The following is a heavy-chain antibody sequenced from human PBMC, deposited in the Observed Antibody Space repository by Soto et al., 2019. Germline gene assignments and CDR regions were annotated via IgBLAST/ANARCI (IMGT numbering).Heavy chain of an antibody. D-gene: IGHD5-12*01. V-gene: IGHV3-11*01. J-gene: IGHJ4*02. CDR2: ISSSGSTI. CDR3: ARVFLRVATTYGDY. CDR1: GFTFSDYY. Sequence: GGPLRLSCAASGFTFSDYYMSWIRQAPGKGLEWVSYISSSGSTIYYADSVKGRFTISRDNAKNSLYLQMNSLRAEDTAVYYCARVFLRVATTYGDYWGQGTLVTVSS.